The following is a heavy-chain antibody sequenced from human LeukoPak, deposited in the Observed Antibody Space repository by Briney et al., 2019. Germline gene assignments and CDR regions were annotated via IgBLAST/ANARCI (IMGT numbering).Heavy chain of an antibody. V-gene: IGHV3-30*03. D-gene: IGHD2-15*01. J-gene: IGHJ3*02. CDR1: GFTFGSHG. CDR3: AREYSRADAFDI. CDR2: ISYDGSTK. Sequence: GGSLRLSCAASGFTFGSHGLHWVRQAPGKGLEWVAFISYDGSTKYYADSVKGRFTISRDSSKNTLYLQMNTLRAEDTAVYYCAREYSRADAFDIWGQGTLVTVSS.